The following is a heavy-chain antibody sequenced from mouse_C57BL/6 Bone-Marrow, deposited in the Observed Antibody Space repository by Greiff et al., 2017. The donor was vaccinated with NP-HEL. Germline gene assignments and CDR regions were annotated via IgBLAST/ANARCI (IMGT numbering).Heavy chain of an antibody. D-gene: IGHD1-1*01. Sequence: QVQLQQPGAELVRPGTSVKLSCKASGYTFTSYWMHWVKQRPGQGLEWIGVIDPSDSYTNYNQKFKGKATLTVDTSSSTAYMQLSSLTSEDSAVYYCARMELPITTVVAHWYFDVGGTGTTVTVSS. CDR1: GYTFTSYW. CDR2: IDPSDSYT. J-gene: IGHJ1*03. V-gene: IGHV1-59*01. CDR3: ARMELPITTVVAHWYFDV.